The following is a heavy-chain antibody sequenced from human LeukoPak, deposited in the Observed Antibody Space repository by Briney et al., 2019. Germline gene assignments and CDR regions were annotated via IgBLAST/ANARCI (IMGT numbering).Heavy chain of an antibody. V-gene: IGHV3-7*03. CDR2: IQQDGSEK. D-gene: IGHD3-22*01. CDR3: AKGTHHYYDSSGYSGPFDY. J-gene: IGHJ4*02. Sequence: GGSLRLSCGASGFTFSSYWMTWVRQAPGKGLEWVANIQQDGSEKNYVDSVKGRFTISKDNAKNSLFLQMNSLRVEDTAVYYCAKGTHHYYDSSGYSGPFDYWGQGTLVTVSS. CDR1: GFTFSSYW.